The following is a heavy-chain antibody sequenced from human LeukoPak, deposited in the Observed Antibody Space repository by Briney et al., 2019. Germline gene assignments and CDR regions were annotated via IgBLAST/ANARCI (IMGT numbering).Heavy chain of an antibody. Sequence: SETLSLTCTVSGYSISSGYYWGWIRQPPGKGLEWIGSIYHSGSTYYNPSLKSRVTISVDTSKNQFSLKLSSVTAADTAVYYCARGHFRPSARVRLGELSSYFDYWGQGTLVTVSS. CDR2: IYHSGST. J-gene: IGHJ4*02. CDR3: ARGHFRPSARVRLGELSSYFDY. V-gene: IGHV4-38-2*02. D-gene: IGHD3-16*02. CDR1: GYSISSGYY.